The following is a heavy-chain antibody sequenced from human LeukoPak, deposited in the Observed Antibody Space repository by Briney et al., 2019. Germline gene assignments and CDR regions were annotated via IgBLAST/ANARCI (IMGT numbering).Heavy chain of an antibody. Sequence: SETLSLTCAVYGGSFSGYYWSWIRQPPGKGLEWIGEINHSGSTNYNPSLKSRVTISVDTSKNQFSLKLSSVTTADTAVYYCARASVLLSADYWGQGTLVTVSS. CDR1: GGSFSGYY. J-gene: IGHJ4*02. D-gene: IGHD3-16*01. V-gene: IGHV4-34*01. CDR2: INHSGST. CDR3: ARASVLLSADY.